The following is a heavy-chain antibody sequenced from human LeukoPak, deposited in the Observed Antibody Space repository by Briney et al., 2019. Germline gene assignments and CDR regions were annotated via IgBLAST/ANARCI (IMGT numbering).Heavy chain of an antibody. D-gene: IGHD3-10*01. Sequence: ASVKVSCKASGYTFTGYYMHWVRQAPGQGLEWMGWINPNSGGTNYAQKFQGRVTMTRDTSISTAYMELSRLRSDDTAVYYCARAAPYYYGSGSGWGQGTLVTVSS. CDR3: ARAAPYYYGSGSG. CDR1: GYTFTGYY. V-gene: IGHV1-2*02. J-gene: IGHJ4*02. CDR2: INPNSGGT.